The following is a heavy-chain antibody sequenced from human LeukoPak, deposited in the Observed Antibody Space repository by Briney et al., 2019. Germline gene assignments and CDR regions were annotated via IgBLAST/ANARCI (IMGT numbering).Heavy chain of an antibody. D-gene: IGHD2-21*01. CDR3: ARGGGDWGFHQSDY. CDR1: GGSFSSGSYY. J-gene: IGHJ4*02. Sequence: SQTLSLTCTVSGGSFSSGSYYWSWIRQPAGKGLEWIGRIYTSGSTNYNPSLKSRVTISVDTSKNQFSPKLSSVTAADTAVYYCARGGGDWGFHQSDYWGQGTLVTVSS. V-gene: IGHV4-61*02. CDR2: IYTSGST.